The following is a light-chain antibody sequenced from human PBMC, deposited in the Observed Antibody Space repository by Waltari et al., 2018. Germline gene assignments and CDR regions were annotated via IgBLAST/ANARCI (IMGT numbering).Light chain of an antibody. CDR3: CSYAGSGTYV. Sequence: QSALTQPASVSGTPGQSITIPCTGTNRDVGNYNLGPWYQHHPSEAPQPMICEVIKRPSGVSNRFSGSKSGNTASLTISGLQAEDEADYYCCSYAGSGTYVFGTGTKVTVL. V-gene: IGLV2-23*02. J-gene: IGLJ1*01. CDR1: NRDVGNYNL. CDR2: EVI.